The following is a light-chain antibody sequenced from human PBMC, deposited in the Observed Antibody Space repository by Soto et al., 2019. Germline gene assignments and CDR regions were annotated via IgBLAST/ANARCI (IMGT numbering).Light chain of an antibody. Sequence: QLVLTQPPSVSGAPGQRVTISCAGSSSNIGAGYDVHWYQQLPGTAPKFLIYGYINRPSGVPDRFSGSKSGTSASLAITGLQAEDEADYYCQSYDNSLSGWVFGGGPKLTVL. CDR1: SSNIGAGYD. V-gene: IGLV1-40*01. CDR3: QSYDNSLSGWV. J-gene: IGLJ3*02. CDR2: GYI.